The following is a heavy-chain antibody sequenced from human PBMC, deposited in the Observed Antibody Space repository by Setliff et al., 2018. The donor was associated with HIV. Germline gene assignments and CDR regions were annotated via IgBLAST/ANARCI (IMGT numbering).Heavy chain of an antibody. CDR3: ARPLTVSYNFWGDAFAI. D-gene: IGHD3-3*01. J-gene: IGHJ3*02. CDR1: GGSISSHY. V-gene: IGHV4-59*11. Sequence: KTSETLSLTCTVSGGSISSHYWSWIRQPPKKGLEWIGGIYFSGSTNYNPSLKSRVTMSVDTSKNQFSLKLSSVTTADTAVYYCARPLTVSYNFWGDAFAIWGQGTMVTVSS. CDR2: IYFSGST.